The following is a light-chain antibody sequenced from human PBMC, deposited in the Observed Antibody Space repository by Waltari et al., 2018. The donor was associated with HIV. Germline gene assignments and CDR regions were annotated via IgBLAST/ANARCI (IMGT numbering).Light chain of an antibody. CDR1: QSVSNY. CDR3: QQYNDWLLVT. J-gene: IGKJ5*01. V-gene: IGKV3-15*01. CDR2: HAS. Sequence: EIVLTQSPATLSLSPGERATLSCRASQSVSNYVAWYQQKPGQAPRLLIYHASARATGIPARFSGSGSGTEFTLTISSLQSEDFAVYYCQQYNDWLLVTFGQGTRLEIE.